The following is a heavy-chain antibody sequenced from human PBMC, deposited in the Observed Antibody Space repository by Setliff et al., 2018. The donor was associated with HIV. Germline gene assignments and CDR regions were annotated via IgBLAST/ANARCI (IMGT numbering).Heavy chain of an antibody. CDR2: IDHSGST. CDR1: GGSFNDYY. D-gene: IGHD2-8*01. CDR3: ARRSAGMYANSIDY. J-gene: IGHJ4*03. V-gene: IGHV4-34*01. Sequence: PSETLSLTCAVYGGSFNDYYWTWISQPPGKGLEWIGEIDHSGSTKYHASLKSRVTISRDTSKNQISLKLSSVTAADTAVYYCARRSAGMYANSIDYWGQGTMVTVSS.